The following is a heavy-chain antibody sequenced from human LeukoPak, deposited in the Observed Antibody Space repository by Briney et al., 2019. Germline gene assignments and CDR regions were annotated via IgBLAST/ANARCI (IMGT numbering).Heavy chain of an antibody. CDR1: GFSFGKYW. D-gene: IGHD2-15*01. J-gene: IGHJ4*02. V-gene: IGHV3-23*01. CDR3: APRPKPVALRGDY. CDR2: ISGSGGST. Sequence: GGSLRLSCVASGFSFGKYWMSWVRQAPGKGLEWVSAISGSGGSTYYADSVKGRFTISRDNSKNTLYLQMNSLRAEDTAVYYCAPRPKPVALRGDYWGQGTLVTVSS.